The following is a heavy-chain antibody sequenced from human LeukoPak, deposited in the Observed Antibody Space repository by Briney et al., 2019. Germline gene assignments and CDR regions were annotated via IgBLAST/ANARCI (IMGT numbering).Heavy chain of an antibody. CDR2: IYYSGST. Sequence: SETLSLTCTVSGGSISSYYWSWIRQPPGKGLEWIGYIYYSGSTYYNPSLKSRVTISVDTSKNQFSLKLSSVTAADTAVYYCAREVSRWPYYFDYWGQGTLVTVSS. J-gene: IGHJ4*02. CDR3: AREVSRWPYYFDY. CDR1: GGSISSYY. V-gene: IGHV4-59*12. D-gene: IGHD4-23*01.